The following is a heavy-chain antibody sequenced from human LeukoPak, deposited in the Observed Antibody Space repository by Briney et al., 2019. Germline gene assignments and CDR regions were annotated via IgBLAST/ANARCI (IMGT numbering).Heavy chain of an antibody. V-gene: IGHV4-39*07. D-gene: IGHD3-10*01. J-gene: IGHJ3*01. CDR3: ARDPQSVLLWFGELSSGAFDV. Sequence: SETLSLTCTVSGGSISSSSYYWSWIRQPPGKGLEWIGSMHYSGSTYYNPSLKSRVTISVDTSKNQFSLKLGSLTAADTAVYYCARDPQSVLLWFGELSSGAFDVWGQGTMVTVSS. CDR1: GGSISSSSYY. CDR2: MHYSGST.